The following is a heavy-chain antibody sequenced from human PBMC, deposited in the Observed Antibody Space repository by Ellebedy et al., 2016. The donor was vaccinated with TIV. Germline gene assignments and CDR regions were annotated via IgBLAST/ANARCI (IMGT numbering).Heavy chain of an antibody. CDR2: ISNDGSST. CDR3: AKDMVFGDGKWEIDV. V-gene: IGHV3-74*01. D-gene: IGHD1-26*01. CDR1: GFTFSGYW. Sequence: GESLKISCAASGFTFSGYWMHWVRQAPGRGLVWVSRISNDGSSTSYADSVKGRFTISRDNAKNTLYLQMNSLRAEDSAVYYCAKDMVFGDGKWEIDVWGQGTTVTVSS. J-gene: IGHJ6*02.